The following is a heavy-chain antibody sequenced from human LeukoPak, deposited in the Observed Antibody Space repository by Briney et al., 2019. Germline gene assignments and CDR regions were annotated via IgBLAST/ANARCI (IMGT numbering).Heavy chain of an antibody. Sequence: GASVKVSCKASGYTFTSYGISWVRQAPGQGLEWMGGIIPIFGTANYAQKFQGRVTITADESTSTAYMELSSLRSEDTAVYYCACQTPMDVWGKGTTVTVSS. V-gene: IGHV1-69*13. CDR3: ACQTPMDV. CDR1: GYTFTSYG. J-gene: IGHJ6*03. CDR2: IIPIFGTA.